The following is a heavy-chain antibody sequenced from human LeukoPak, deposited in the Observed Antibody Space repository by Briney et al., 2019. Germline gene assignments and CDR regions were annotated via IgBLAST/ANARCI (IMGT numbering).Heavy chain of an antibody. CDR2: ISAYNGNT. V-gene: IGHV1-18*01. CDR1: GYTFTSYD. Sequence: ASVKVSCKASGYTFTSYDISWVRHAPGQGLEWMGWISAYNGNTNYAQKLQGRVTMTTDTSTSTAYMELRRLRSDDSAVYYWARWFGELLCNCFLPWRQGTLVTVSS. D-gene: IGHD3-10*01. J-gene: IGHJ5*02. CDR3: ARWFGELLCNCFLP.